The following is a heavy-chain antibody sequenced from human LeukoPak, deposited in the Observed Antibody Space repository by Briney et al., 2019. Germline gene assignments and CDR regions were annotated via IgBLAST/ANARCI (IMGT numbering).Heavy chain of an antibody. J-gene: IGHJ4*02. D-gene: IGHD5-12*01. CDR2: INPNSGVT. Sequence: ASVKVSCKASGYTFTDYYMHWVRQAPGQGLEWMGWINPNSGVTNSAQKFQGRVTMTRDTSITTAYMELGRLKSDDTAVYYCTRLWGPVWATDYYFDYWGQGTLVTVSS. V-gene: IGHV1-2*02. CDR1: GYTFTDYY. CDR3: TRLWGPVWATDYYFDY.